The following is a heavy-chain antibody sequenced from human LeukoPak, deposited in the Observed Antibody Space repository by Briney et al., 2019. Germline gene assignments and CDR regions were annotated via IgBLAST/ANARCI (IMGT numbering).Heavy chain of an antibody. D-gene: IGHD6-6*01. J-gene: IGHJ4*02. CDR1: GFTFSSYG. CDR3: ARDKLPSGFFDY. CDR2: ISYDGSNK. Sequence: GGSLRLSCAASGFTFSSYGMHWVRQAPGKGLEWVAVISYDGSNKYYADSVKGRFTISRDNSKNTLYLQMNSLRAEDTAVYYCARDKLPSGFFDYWGQGTLVTVSS. V-gene: IGHV3-30*03.